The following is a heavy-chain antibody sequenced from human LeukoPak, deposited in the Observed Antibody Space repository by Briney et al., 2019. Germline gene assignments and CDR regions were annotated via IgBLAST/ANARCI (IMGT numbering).Heavy chain of an antibody. CDR3: ARGSSGWYQGAFDI. CDR1: GFTFSSYW. CDR2: ISSSSTTI. J-gene: IGHJ3*02. D-gene: IGHD6-19*01. V-gene: IGHV3-48*01. Sequence: GGSLRLSCAASGFTFSSYWMSWVRQAPGKGLEWVSYISSSSTTIYYADSVKGRFTISRDNAKNSLYLQMNSLRAEDTAVYYCARGSSGWYQGAFDIWGQGTMVTVSS.